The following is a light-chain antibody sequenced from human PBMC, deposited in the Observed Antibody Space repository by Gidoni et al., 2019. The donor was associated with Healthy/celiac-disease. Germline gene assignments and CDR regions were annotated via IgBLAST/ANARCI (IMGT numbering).Light chain of an antibody. Sequence: DIQMTQSPSTLSASVGDRVTITCRASQRISSWLAWYQQKPGKAPKLLIYKASSLESGVPSRFSRSGSGTEFTLTISSLQPDDFATYYCQQYNSYPWTFGQGTKVEI. CDR2: KAS. CDR3: QQYNSYPWT. CDR1: QRISSW. V-gene: IGKV1-5*03. J-gene: IGKJ1*01.